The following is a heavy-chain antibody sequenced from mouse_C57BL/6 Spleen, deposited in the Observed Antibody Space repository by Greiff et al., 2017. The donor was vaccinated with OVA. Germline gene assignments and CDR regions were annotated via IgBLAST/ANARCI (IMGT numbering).Heavy chain of an antibody. J-gene: IGHJ2*01. V-gene: IGHV1-64*01. CDR3: ARSVVAKGFDY. CDR1: GYTFTSYW. CDR2: IHPNSGST. Sequence: QVQLQQPGAELVKPGASVKLSCKASGYTFTSYWMHWVKQRPGQGLEWIGMIHPNSGSTNYNEKFKGKATLTADKSSSTAYMQLNSLTSEDSAVYFCARSVVAKGFDYWGQGTTLTVSS. D-gene: IGHD1-1*01.